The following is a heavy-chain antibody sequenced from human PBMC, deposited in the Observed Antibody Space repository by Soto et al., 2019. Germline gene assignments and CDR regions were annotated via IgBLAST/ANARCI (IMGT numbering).Heavy chain of an antibody. CDR1: GGSISSGDYY. J-gene: IGHJ6*02. Sequence: NPSETLSLTCTVSGGSISSGDYYWSWIRQPPGKGLEWIGYIYYSGSTYYNPSLKSRVTISVDTSKNQFSLKLSSVTAADTAVYYCARWPRYDFWSGGPLGDYYYYGMDVWGQGTTVTVSS. CDR3: ARWPRYDFWSGGPLGDYYYYGMDV. D-gene: IGHD3-3*01. V-gene: IGHV4-30-4*01. CDR2: IYYSGST.